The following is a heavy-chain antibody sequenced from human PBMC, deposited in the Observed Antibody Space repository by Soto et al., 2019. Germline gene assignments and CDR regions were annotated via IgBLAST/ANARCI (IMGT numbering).Heavy chain of an antibody. CDR3: TTDSLTGGPR. J-gene: IGHJ4*02. V-gene: IGHV3-15*07. D-gene: IGHD7-27*01. Sequence: PGGSLRLSCAASGFTASNAWMNWVRQAPGRGLEWVGRIRTKTDGGAADYAAPVKDRFIISRDDSKNTLYLQMNSLKTDDTAMYYCTTDSLTGGPRWGQGTQVTVSS. CDR1: GFTASNAW. CDR2: IRTKTDGGAA.